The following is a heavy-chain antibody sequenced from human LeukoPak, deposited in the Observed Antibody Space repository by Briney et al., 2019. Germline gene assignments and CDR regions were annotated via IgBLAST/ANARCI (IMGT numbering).Heavy chain of an antibody. J-gene: IGHJ3*02. V-gene: IGHV1-2*02. Sequence: ASVKVSCKASGYTFTGYYMHWVRQAPGQGLEWMGWINPNSGGTNYAHKFQGRVTMTRDTSISTAYMELSRLRSDDTAVYYCARERCLSTGCYTGTAFDIWGQGTMVTVSS. CDR1: GYTFTGYY. CDR2: INPNSGGT. CDR3: ARERCLSTGCYTGTAFDI. D-gene: IGHD2-2*02.